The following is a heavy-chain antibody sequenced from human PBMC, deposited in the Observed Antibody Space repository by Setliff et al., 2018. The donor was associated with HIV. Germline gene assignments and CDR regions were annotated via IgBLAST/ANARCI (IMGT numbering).Heavy chain of an antibody. D-gene: IGHD3-22*01. CDR3: ARARRDSYDRGRRNHYYIDV. J-gene: IGHJ6*03. Sequence: ASVKVSCKASGYTFSSYDINWVRQATGQGLEWMGWMNPNSGNTGYAQKFQGRVTMTRDTSISTAYLELNNLKFEDTAVYYCARARRDSYDRGRRNHYYIDVWGKGTTVTVSS. V-gene: IGHV1-8*02. CDR2: MNPNSGNT. CDR1: GYTFSSYD.